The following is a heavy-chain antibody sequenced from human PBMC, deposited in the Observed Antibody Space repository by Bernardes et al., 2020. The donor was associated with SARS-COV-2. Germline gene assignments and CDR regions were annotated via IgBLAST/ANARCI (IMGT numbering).Heavy chain of an antibody. CDR3: ARDKWIPYDYYYGTDV. CDR2: IDTSKNT. CDR1: GGSISGYY. V-gene: IGHV4-4*07. D-gene: IGHD5-12*01. J-gene: IGHJ6*02. Sequence: SETLSLTCSVSGGSISGYYWSWIRQPAGKGLEWLGRIDTSKNTNYNPSLKSRITMSVDTSKNQFSLKLNSVTAADTAVYYCARDKWIPYDYYYGTDVWGQATTFTVSS.